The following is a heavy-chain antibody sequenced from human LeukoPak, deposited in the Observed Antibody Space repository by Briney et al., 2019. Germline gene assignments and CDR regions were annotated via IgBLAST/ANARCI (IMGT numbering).Heavy chain of an antibody. D-gene: IGHD6-13*01. J-gene: IGHJ5*02. CDR2: IRSTANGYAT. CDR1: GFTFSGSA. CDR3: ARGYSSSWDNWFDP. Sequence: GGSLRLSCAASGFTFSGSALHWVRQASGKGLEWVGRIRSTANGYATAYAASVKGRFTISRDNAKNSLYLQMNSLRAEDTAVYYCARGYSSSWDNWFDPWGQGTLVTVSS. V-gene: IGHV3-73*01.